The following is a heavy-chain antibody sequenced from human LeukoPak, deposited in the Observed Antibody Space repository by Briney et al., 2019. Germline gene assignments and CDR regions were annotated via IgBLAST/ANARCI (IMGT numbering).Heavy chain of an antibody. J-gene: IGHJ5*02. CDR3: ARGLTASSGWRENWFDP. D-gene: IGHD6-19*01. Sequence: ASVKVSCKASGYTFTGYYMHWVRQAPGQGLEWMGWINPNSGGTNYAQKFQGRVTMTRDTSISTAYMELSRLRSDDTAVYYCARGLTASSGWRENWFDPWGQGTLVTVSS. CDR2: INPNSGGT. CDR1: GYTFTGYY. V-gene: IGHV1-2*02.